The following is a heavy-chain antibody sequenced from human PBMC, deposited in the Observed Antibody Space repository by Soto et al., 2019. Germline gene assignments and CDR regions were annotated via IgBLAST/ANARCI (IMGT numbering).Heavy chain of an antibody. V-gene: IGHV1-69*01. Sequence: QVQLVQSGAEVKKPGSSVQVSCKASGGTFSSYAISWVRQAPGQGLDWMGGIIPIVGTANYAQKFQGRVSITANQSTSTAEMELSSLVSEDTAVYYCARELMDDGLYDLWSGDYPHWFDPWGQGTLVTVSS. D-gene: IGHD3-3*01. CDR3: ARELMDDGLYDLWSGDYPHWFDP. J-gene: IGHJ5*02. CDR2: IIPIVGTA. CDR1: GGTFSSYA.